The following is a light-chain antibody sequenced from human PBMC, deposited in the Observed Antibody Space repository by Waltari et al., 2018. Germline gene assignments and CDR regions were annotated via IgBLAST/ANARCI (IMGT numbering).Light chain of an antibody. CDR3: QQSYSTPPT. CDR2: GTS. J-gene: IGKJ4*01. Sequence: DIHMNQSPSSLSAYIGDRATIPCRASQSISSDLNWYQQKPGKAPKLLISGTSNLQSGVPSGFSGSGSGTDFTLTINSLQPLDSATYYCQQSYSTPPTFGGGTKVEI. CDR1: QSISSD. V-gene: IGKV1-39*01.